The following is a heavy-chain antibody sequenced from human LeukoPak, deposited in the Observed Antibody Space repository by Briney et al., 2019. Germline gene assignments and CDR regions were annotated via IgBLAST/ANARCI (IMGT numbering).Heavy chain of an antibody. Sequence: SGGSLRLSCAASGFTFSSYSMNWVRQAPGKGLEWVSAISGSGGSTYYADSVKGRFTISRDNSKNTLYLQMNSLRAEDTAVYYCATTLRRRIGETDYWGQGTLVTVSS. V-gene: IGHV3-23*01. J-gene: IGHJ4*02. CDR2: ISGSGGST. D-gene: IGHD3-16*01. CDR3: ATTLRRRIGETDY. CDR1: GFTFSSYS.